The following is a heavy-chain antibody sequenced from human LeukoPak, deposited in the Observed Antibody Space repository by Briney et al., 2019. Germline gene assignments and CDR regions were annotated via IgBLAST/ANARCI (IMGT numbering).Heavy chain of an antibody. V-gene: IGHV3-48*03. CDR2: ISSSGSTI. CDR3: ARHSSTWYSAFDI. J-gene: IGHJ3*02. D-gene: IGHD6-13*01. Sequence: GGSLRLSCAASGFTFSSYEMNWVRQAPGKGLEWVSYISSSGSTIYYADSVKGRFTISRDNAKNSLYLQMNSLRAEDTAVYYCARHSSTWYSAFDIWGQGAMVTVSS. CDR1: GFTFSSYE.